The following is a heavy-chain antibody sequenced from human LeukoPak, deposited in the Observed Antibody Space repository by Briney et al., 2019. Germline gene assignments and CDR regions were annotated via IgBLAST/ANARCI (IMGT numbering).Heavy chain of an antibody. J-gene: IGHJ3*02. V-gene: IGHV3-66*01. CDR2: IYSGGST. Sequence: GGSLRLSCAASGFTVSSNYMSWVRQAPGKGLEWVSVIYSGGSTYYADSVKGRFTISRDNSKNTLYLQMNSLRAEDTAVYYCARGTPGRGYSYGYGAFDIWGQGTMVTVS. D-gene: IGHD5-18*01. CDR3: ARGTPGRGYSYGYGAFDI. CDR1: GFTVSSNY.